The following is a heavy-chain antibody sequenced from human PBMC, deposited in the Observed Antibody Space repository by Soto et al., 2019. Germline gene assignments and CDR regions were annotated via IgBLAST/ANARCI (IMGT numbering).Heavy chain of an antibody. CDR3: ARGYSSSPDYYYSGMDV. CDR2: IYYSGST. Sequence: SETLSLTCTVSGGSISSYYWSWIRQPPGKGLEWIGYIYYSGSTNYNPSLKSRVTISVDTSKNQFSLKLSSVTAADTAVYYCARGYSSSPDYYYSGMDVWGQGTTVTVCS. J-gene: IGHJ6*02. D-gene: IGHD6-6*01. CDR1: GGSISSYY. V-gene: IGHV4-59*01.